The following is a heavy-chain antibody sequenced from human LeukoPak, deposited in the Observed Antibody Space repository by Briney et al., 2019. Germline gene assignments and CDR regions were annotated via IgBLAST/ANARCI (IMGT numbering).Heavy chain of an antibody. J-gene: IGHJ4*02. Sequence: SVKVSCKASGYTFDSYGISWVRQAPGQGLEWMGGIIPIFGTANYAQKFQGRVTITTDESTSTAYMELSSLRSEDTAVYYCARAIVATITLGFGYWGQGTLVTVSS. V-gene: IGHV1-69*05. D-gene: IGHD5-12*01. CDR3: ARAIVATITLGFGY. CDR2: IIPIFGTA. CDR1: GYTFDSYG.